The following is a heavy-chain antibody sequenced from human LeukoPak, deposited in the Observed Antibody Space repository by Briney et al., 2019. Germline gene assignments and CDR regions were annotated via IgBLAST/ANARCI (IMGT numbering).Heavy chain of an antibody. CDR1: GFTFSSYA. V-gene: IGHV3-30*04. Sequence: GGSLRLSCAASGFTFSSYAMHWVRQAPGKGLEWVSFIRYDGSNKYYANSVKGRFTISRDNSKNSLYLQMSSLKPEDTAVYYCARVGTYYDTSGPVDYWGQGTLVTVSS. CDR2: IRYDGSNK. D-gene: IGHD3-22*01. J-gene: IGHJ4*02. CDR3: ARVGTYYDTSGPVDY.